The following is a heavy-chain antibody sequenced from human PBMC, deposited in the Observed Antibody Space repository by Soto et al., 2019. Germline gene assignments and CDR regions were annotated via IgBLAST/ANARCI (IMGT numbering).Heavy chain of an antibody. CDR2: ISGSGGST. V-gene: IGHV3-23*01. Sequence: GGSLRLSCAASGFTFSSYAMSWVRQAPGKGLEWVSAISGSGGSTYYADSVKGRFTISRENSKNSLYLQMNSLRAGDTAVYYCVCGDYVRGYWGQGTLVTVSS. CDR3: VCGDYVRGY. J-gene: IGHJ4*02. D-gene: IGHD4-17*01. CDR1: GFTFSSYA.